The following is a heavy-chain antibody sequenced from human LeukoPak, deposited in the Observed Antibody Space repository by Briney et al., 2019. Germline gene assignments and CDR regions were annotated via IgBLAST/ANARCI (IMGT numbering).Heavy chain of an antibody. Sequence: PSGTLSLTCAVYGGSFSGYYWSWIRQPPGKGLEWIGETNHSGSTNYNPSLKSRVTISVDTFKNQFSLKLSSVTAADTAVYYCARGTNGKVAKWFAPWGQGTLVTVSS. J-gene: IGHJ5*02. CDR2: TNHSGST. V-gene: IGHV4-34*01. CDR3: ARGTNGKVAKWFAP. D-gene: IGHD1-1*01. CDR1: GGSFSGYY.